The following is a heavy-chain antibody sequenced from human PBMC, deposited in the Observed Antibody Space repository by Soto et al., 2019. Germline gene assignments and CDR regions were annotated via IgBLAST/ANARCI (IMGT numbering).Heavy chain of an antibody. CDR3: AKHGQPPYYYYGLDV. V-gene: IGHV1-18*01. CDR2: ISGYNGDT. CDR1: GYTFSRYG. J-gene: IGHJ6*02. Sequence: QGQLVQSGGEVKKPGASVKVSCKASGYTFSRYGISWVRQAPGQGLEWMGWISGYNGDTNYAQKFQGWVTMTIDTPTTTAYMELRGLTSDDTAIYYCAKHGQPPYYYYGLDVWGQGTTVTVSS.